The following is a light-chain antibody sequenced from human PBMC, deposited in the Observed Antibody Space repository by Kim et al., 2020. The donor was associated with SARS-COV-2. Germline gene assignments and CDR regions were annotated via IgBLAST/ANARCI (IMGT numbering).Light chain of an antibody. J-gene: IGKJ5*01. V-gene: IGKV1D-16*01. CDR3: QQYKSFPIT. CDR2: AAS. Sequence: DIQMTQSPSSLSASVGDRVTITCRASQGISTWLAWYQQQPEKAPKSLIYAASNLQSGVPSRFSGSGSGTDFTLTISSLQPEDFGTYYCQQYKSFPITFGQGTRLEIK. CDR1: QGISTW.